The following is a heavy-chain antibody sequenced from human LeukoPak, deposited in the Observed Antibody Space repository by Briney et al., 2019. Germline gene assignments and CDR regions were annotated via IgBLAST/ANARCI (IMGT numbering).Heavy chain of an antibody. D-gene: IGHD6-13*01. CDR3: ASLIAAAGFRSYYGMDV. Sequence: GSVKVSCKASGYTFTSYDINWVRQATGQGLEWMGWMNPSSGNTGYAQKLQGRVTMTRNTSISTAYMELSSLRSEDTAVYYCASLIAAAGFRSYYGMDVWGQGTTVTVSS. J-gene: IGHJ6*02. CDR2: MNPSSGNT. V-gene: IGHV1-8*02. CDR1: GYTFTSYD.